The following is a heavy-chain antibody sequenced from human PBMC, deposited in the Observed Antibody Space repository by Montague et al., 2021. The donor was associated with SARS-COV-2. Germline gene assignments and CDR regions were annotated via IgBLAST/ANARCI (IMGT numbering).Heavy chain of an antibody. CDR3: ARGHLSVSMIVVVFTSASYYFDY. V-gene: IGHV4-34*01. CDR2: IKQSGST. Sequence: SETLSLTCGVYGGSFGDDHWSWIRQPPGKGLEWIGDIKQSGSTNYNPSLKSRVTISVDTPKNQFSLKLTSVTAADTAVYFCARGHLSVSMIVVVFTSASYYFDYWGQGAQVTVSS. J-gene: IGHJ4*02. D-gene: IGHD3-22*01. CDR1: GGSFGDDH.